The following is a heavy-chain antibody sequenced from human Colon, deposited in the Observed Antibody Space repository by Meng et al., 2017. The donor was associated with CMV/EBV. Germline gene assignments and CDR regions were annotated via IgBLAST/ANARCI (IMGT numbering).Heavy chain of an antibody. D-gene: IGHD3-9*01. CDR1: GGSINNNY. CDR3: ARDRGREYDILTGLYLRHDAFDV. J-gene: IGHJ3*01. Sequence: SETLSLTCTVSGGSINNNYWTWIRQPPGKGLEWIGYIYHSGSTNYNPSLKSRVTMSLDMSKNQYSLKLTSVTAADTAVYYCARDRGREYDILTGLYLRHDAFDVWGLGTMVT. CDR2: IYHSGST. V-gene: IGHV4-59*01.